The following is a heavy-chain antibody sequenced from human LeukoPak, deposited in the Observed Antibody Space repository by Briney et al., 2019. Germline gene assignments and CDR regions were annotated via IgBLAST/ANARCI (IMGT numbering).Heavy chain of an antibody. CDR3: ARGTDCGDYGF. V-gene: IGHV3-48*03. CDR2: ISSSGSTI. J-gene: IGHJ4*02. CDR1: GFTFISYE. Sequence: GSLRLSCAASGFTFISYEMNWVRQAPGKGLEWLSYISSSGSTIYYADSVKGRFTISRDNAKNSLYLQMNSLTAEDTAVYYCARGTDCGDYGFWGQGTLVTVSS. D-gene: IGHD4-17*01.